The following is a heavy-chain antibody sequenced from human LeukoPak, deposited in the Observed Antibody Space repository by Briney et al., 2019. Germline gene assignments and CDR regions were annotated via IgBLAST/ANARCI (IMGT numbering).Heavy chain of an antibody. CDR1: GYTFTSYD. CDR3: ARGGNRWNWYYYGSGSNRELDY. CDR2: MNPNSGNT. V-gene: IGHV1-8*01. D-gene: IGHD3-10*01. Sequence: GASVKVPCKASGYTFTSYDINWVRQATGQGLEWMGWMNPNSGNTGYAQKFQGRVTMTRNTSISTAYMELSSLRSEDTAVYYCARGGNRWNWYYYGSGSNRELDYWGQGTLVTVSS. J-gene: IGHJ4*02.